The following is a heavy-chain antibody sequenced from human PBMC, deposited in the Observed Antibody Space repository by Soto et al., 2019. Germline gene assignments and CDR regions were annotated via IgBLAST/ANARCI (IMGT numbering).Heavy chain of an antibody. CDR3: ARGGGRLGYCSTTSCSLNAFDI. CDR2: ISSYNGNT. D-gene: IGHD2-2*01. V-gene: IGHV1-18*01. CDR1: GYTFTSYG. J-gene: IGHJ3*02. Sequence: GASVKVSCKASGYTFTSYGISWVRQAPGQGLEWMGWISSYNGNTTYAQKLQGRVTVTTDTSTSTAYMELRSLRSDDTAVYYCARGGGRLGYCSTTSCSLNAFDIWGQGTMVPVSS.